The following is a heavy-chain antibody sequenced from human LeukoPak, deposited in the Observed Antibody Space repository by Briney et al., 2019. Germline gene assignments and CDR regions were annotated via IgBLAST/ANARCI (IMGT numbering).Heavy chain of an antibody. CDR2: IVVGSGNT. Sequence: SVKVSCKASGYTFTSYDINWVRQARGQRLEWIGWIVVGSGNTNYAQKFQERVTITRDMSTSTAYMELSSLRSEDTAVYYCAATEEYYDFWSGYRQPDYWGQGTLVTVSS. J-gene: IGHJ4*02. V-gene: IGHV1-58*02. CDR3: AATEEYYDFWSGYRQPDY. D-gene: IGHD3-3*01. CDR1: GYTFTSYD.